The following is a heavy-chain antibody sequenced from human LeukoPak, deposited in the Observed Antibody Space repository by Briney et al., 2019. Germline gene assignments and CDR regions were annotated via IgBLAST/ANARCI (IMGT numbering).Heavy chain of an antibody. Sequence: SETLSLTCAVYGGSFSGYYWSWIRQPPGKGLEWIGEINHSGSTNYNPSLKSRVTISVDTSKNQFSLKLSSVTAADTAVYYCARGNRYYDFWSGSGTNYFEYWGQGTLVTVSS. CDR3: ARGNRYYDFWSGSGTNYFEY. J-gene: IGHJ4*02. CDR2: INHSGST. V-gene: IGHV4-34*01. CDR1: GGSFSGYY. D-gene: IGHD3-3*01.